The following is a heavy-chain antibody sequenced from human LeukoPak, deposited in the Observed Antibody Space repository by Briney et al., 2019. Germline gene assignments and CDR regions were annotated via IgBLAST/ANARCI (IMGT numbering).Heavy chain of an antibody. CDR3: ARRDGVYESYYFDY. Sequence: PSETLSLTRTVSGGSISSSSYYWGWIRQPPGKGLEWIGSIYYSGSTYYNPSLKSRVTISVDTSKNQFSLKLSSVTAADTAVYYCARRDGVYESYYFDYWGQGTLVTVSS. CDR2: IYYSGST. V-gene: IGHV4-39*01. D-gene: IGHD5/OR15-5a*01. CDR1: GGSISSSSYY. J-gene: IGHJ4*02.